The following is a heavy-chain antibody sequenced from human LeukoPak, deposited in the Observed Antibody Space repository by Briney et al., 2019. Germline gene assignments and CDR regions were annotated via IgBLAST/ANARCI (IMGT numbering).Heavy chain of an antibody. CDR1: GYTFTGYY. D-gene: IGHD7-27*01. V-gene: IGHV1-2*02. Sequence: ASVKVSCKASGYTFTGYYMHWVRQAPGQGLEWMGWINPNSGGTNYVQKFQGRVTMTRDTSISTAYMELSSLRSDDTAVYYCARGTNWAFDSWGQGTLVTVSS. CDR2: INPNSGGT. J-gene: IGHJ4*02. CDR3: ARGTNWAFDS.